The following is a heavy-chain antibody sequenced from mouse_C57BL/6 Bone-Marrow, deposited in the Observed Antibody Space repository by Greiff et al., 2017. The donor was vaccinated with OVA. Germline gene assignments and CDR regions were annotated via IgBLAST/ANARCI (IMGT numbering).Heavy chain of an antibody. CDR2: IDPANGNT. J-gene: IGHJ3*01. Sequence: EVQLQQSVAELVRPGASVKLSCTASGFNIKNTYMPWVKQRPEQGLEWIGRIDPANGNTKYAPKFQGKATITADTSSNTAYLQLSSLTSEDTAIYYCARSAYHSQRTWFAYWGQGTLVTVSA. V-gene: IGHV14-3*01. CDR3: ARSAYHSQRTWFAY. D-gene: IGHD2-12*01. CDR1: GFNIKNTY.